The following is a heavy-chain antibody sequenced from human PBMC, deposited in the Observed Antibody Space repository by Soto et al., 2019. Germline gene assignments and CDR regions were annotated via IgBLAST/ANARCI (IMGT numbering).Heavy chain of an antibody. CDR1: GVSVISGGHY. CDR3: ARDRAAAVDRHYFDY. CDR2: IYHSGGG. Sequence: SETLSLAWSVSGVSVISGGHYWNWLRQFPGKGLEWIGYIYHSGGGYYNPSLKSRASMSVDTSKNEFSLRLGSVTAADTAVYFCARDRAAAVDRHYFDYWGQGALVTVSS. D-gene: IGHD6-13*01. J-gene: IGHJ4*02. V-gene: IGHV4-31*02.